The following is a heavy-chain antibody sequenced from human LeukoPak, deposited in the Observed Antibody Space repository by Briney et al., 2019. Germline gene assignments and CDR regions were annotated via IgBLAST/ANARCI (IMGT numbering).Heavy chain of an antibody. D-gene: IGHD6-19*01. Sequence: GGSLRLSCAASGFTFDDYGMTWVRQAPGKGLEWVSGINWNGDTIGYADSVKGRFTISRDNAKNTLYLQMNSLRAEDTAVYYCARDGQWLFYYYYMDVWGKGTTVTVSS. CDR1: GFTFDDYG. CDR2: INWNGDTI. J-gene: IGHJ6*03. V-gene: IGHV3-20*04. CDR3: ARDGQWLFYYYYMDV.